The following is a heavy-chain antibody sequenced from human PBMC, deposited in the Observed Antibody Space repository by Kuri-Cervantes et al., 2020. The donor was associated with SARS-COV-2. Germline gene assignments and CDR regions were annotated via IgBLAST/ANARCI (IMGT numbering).Heavy chain of an antibody. CDR3: AETGDGSYFGAGVVYSAFDI. CDR1: GFTFSSYS. Sequence: GGSLRLSCAASGFTFSSYSMNWVRQAPGKGLEWVSYISSSSSTIYYADSVKGRFTISRDNAKNSLYLQMNSLRAEDTAVYYCAETGDGSYFGAGVVYSAFDIWGQGTMVTVSS. CDR2: ISSSSSTI. J-gene: IGHJ3*02. D-gene: IGHD1-26*01. V-gene: IGHV3-48*01.